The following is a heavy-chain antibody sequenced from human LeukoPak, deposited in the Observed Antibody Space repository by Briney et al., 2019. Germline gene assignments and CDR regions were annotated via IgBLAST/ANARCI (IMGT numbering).Heavy chain of an antibody. Sequence: GGSLRLSCAASGFTFSSYAMSSVRQAPGKGLEWVSAISGSGGSTYYADSVKGRFTISRDNSKNTLYLQMNSLRAEDTAVYYCAKDQDIRFLGWFDPWGQGTLVTVSS. D-gene: IGHD3-3*01. V-gene: IGHV3-23*01. CDR2: ISGSGGST. CDR3: AKDQDIRFLGWFDP. J-gene: IGHJ5*02. CDR1: GFTFSSYA.